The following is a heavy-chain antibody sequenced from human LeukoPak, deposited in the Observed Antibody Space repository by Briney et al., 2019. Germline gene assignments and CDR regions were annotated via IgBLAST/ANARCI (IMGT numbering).Heavy chain of an antibody. CDR3: ARAAATGTHNWFDP. J-gene: IGHJ5*02. CDR2: INPSGGST. V-gene: IGHV1-46*01. CDR1: GYTFSSHY. Sequence: ASVKVSCKASGYTFSSHYMHWVRQAPGQGLEWMGIINPSGGSTSYAQKFQGRATLTRGTSTSTVYMEVSSLRSEDTAVYYCARAAATGTHNWFDPWGQGTLVTVSS. D-gene: IGHD6-13*01.